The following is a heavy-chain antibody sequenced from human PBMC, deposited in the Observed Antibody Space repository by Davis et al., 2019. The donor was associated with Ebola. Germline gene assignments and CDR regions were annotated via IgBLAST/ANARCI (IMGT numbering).Heavy chain of an antibody. CDR3: VKPWYSGTYYDADDI. D-gene: IGHD1-26*01. J-gene: IGHJ3*02. V-gene: IGHV4-39*01. CDR1: GGSISSSSYY. CDR2: FSYGDNTH. Sequence: GSLRLSCTVSGGSISSSSYYWGWIRQPPGKGLEWVGSFSYGDNTHYYNPSLRSRVTISVDTSRNQFSLKLSSATAADTAVYYCVKPWYSGTYYDADDIWGQGTMVAVSS.